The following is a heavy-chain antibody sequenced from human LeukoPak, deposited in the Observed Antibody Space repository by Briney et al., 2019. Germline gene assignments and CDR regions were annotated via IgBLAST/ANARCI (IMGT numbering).Heavy chain of an antibody. J-gene: IGHJ4*02. CDR3: ASNTGTVFDY. Sequence: PSETLSLTCAVSGGSLSGYYWTWIRQPPGKGLEWIGEINHSGSTNYNPSLKSRVTISLEMSKHQFSLDLTSVTAADTAVYYCASNTGTVFDYWGQGALVTVSS. D-gene: IGHD7-27*01. CDR2: INHSGST. CDR1: GGSLSGYY. V-gene: IGHV4-34*01.